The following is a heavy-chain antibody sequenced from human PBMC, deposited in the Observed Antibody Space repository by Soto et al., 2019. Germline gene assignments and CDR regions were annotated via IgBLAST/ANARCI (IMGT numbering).Heavy chain of an antibody. J-gene: IGHJ6*02. Sequence: PGESLKISCKGSGDSFTSYWISWVRQMPGKGLEWMGRIDPSDSYTNYSPSFQGHVTISADKSISTAYLQWSSLKASDTAMYYCARLPPTDGYDWDYYYGMDVWGQGTTVTVSS. CDR1: GDSFTSYW. D-gene: IGHD5-12*01. CDR2: IDPSDSYT. CDR3: ARLPPTDGYDWDYYYGMDV. V-gene: IGHV5-10-1*01.